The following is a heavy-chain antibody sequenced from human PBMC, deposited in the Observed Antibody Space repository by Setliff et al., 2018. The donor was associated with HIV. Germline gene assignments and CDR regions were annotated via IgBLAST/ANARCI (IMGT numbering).Heavy chain of an antibody. CDR2: IYYSGSS. D-gene: IGHD6-19*01. J-gene: IGHJ6*03. CDR1: GGSISSGGYY. CDR3: ARGYPGIAVAGLSYYYYYYMDV. V-gene: IGHV4-61*08. Sequence: SETLSLTCTVSGGSISSGGYYWSWIRQHPGKGLEWIGYIYYSGSSNHNPSLKSRVTISVDTSKNQFSLKLSSVTAADTAVYYCARGYPGIAVAGLSYYYYYYMDVWGKGTTVTVSS.